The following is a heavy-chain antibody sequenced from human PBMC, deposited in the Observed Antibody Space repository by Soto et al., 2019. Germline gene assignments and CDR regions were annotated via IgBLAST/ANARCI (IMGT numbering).Heavy chain of an antibody. V-gene: IGHV1-8*01. CDR2: MNPNSGNT. Sequence: QVQLVQSGAEVKRPGASVRVSCKASGYTFTSYDINWVRQATGQGLEWLGWMNPNSGNTGYAQKFQGRITLTRSTSTSTAYIELISLRSEDTAVYYSATAINWGQGTMVTVSS. J-gene: IGHJ3*01. CDR3: ATAIN. CDR1: GYTFTSYD.